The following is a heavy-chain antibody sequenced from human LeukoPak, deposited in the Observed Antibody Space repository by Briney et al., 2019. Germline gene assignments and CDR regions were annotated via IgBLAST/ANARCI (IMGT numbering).Heavy chain of an antibody. V-gene: IGHV4-59*12. D-gene: IGHD3-10*01. CDR2: IYYTGST. J-gene: IGHJ5*02. CDR1: GFTFSNYW. CDR3: ARGRGEGGGISMVRGVRAPSYNWFDP. Sequence: GSLRLSCAASGFTFSNYWMSWVRQAPGKGLEWIGYIYYTGSTYCNPSLKSRVTISVNTSKNQFSLKLSSVTAADTAVYYCARGRGEGGGISMVRGVRAPSYNWFDPWGHGTLVTVSS.